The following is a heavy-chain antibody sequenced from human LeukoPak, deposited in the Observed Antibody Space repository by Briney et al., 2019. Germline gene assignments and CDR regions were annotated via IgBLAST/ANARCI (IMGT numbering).Heavy chain of an antibody. V-gene: IGHV1-8*01. CDR2: MNPNSGNT. J-gene: IGHJ4*02. CDR3: ARYRRRQGKYFDY. CDR1: GYTFTTYD. Sequence: ASVKVSCKASGYTFTTYDINWVRQATGQGLEWLGWMNPNSGNTGYAQKFQGRVTMTRNISITTAYMELSNLRSEDTAVYYCARYRRRQGKYFDYWGQGTLVTVSS. D-gene: IGHD2/OR15-2a*01.